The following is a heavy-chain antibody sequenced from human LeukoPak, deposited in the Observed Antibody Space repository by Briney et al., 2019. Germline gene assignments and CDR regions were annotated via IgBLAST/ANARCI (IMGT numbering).Heavy chain of an antibody. D-gene: IGHD2-2*03. J-gene: IGHJ6*02. CDR3: AKDWMSRRDYYYYGMDV. CDR2: ILYDGSNK. CDR1: GFTFSSYG. V-gene: IGHV3-30*18. Sequence: GGSLRLSCAASGFTFSSYGVHWVRQAPGKGLEWVAVILYDGSNKGYADSVKGRFTISRDNSKGTVYLEMNSLRAEDTAVYYCAKDWMSRRDYYYYGMDVWGQGTTVTVSS.